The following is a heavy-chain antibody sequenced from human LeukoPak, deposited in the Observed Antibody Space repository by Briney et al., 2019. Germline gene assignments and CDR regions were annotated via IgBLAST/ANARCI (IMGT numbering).Heavy chain of an antibody. CDR2: IIGSSGST. J-gene: IGHJ4*02. CDR3: AKGAYDYIEVAYFDY. CDR1: GFSFNNYV. V-gene: IGHV3-23*01. Sequence: GGSLRLSCVASGFSFNNYVMNWVRQAPGKGLEWVSLIIGSSGSTFYADSVKGRFTISRDKSKNTLYLQMNSLRAEDTAVYYCAKGAYDYIEVAYFDYWGQGSLVTVSS. D-gene: IGHD5-12*01.